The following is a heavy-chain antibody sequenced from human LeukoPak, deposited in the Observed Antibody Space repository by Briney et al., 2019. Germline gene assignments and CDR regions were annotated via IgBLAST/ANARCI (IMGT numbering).Heavy chain of an antibody. Sequence: SETLSLSCAGYGGSLNSYYCSWTRQSPAKGLEWIGEINYSGGTNYNPSLKSRLTISVDMLKNHFSLNLNSMTAEDTAIYYCARLTRGSYRNCFDTWGQGSLVTVSS. CDR3: ARLTRGSYRNCFDT. J-gene: IGHJ5*02. CDR2: INYSGGT. CDR1: GGSLNSYY. V-gene: IGHV4-34*01. D-gene: IGHD1-26*01.